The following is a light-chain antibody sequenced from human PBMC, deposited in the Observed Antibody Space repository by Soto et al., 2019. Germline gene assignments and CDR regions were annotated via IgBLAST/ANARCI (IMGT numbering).Light chain of an antibody. J-gene: IGKJ4*01. V-gene: IGKV3-20*01. CDR3: QQYDSSPLT. CDR1: QSVRSSY. CDR2: GAS. Sequence: EIVLTPSPGTLSLSPGERATLSCRASQSVRSSYLAWYQQKPGQAPRLLIYGASSRATGIPDRFSGSGSGTDFTLTISRLEPEDFAVYYCQQYDSSPLTFGGGTKGEIK.